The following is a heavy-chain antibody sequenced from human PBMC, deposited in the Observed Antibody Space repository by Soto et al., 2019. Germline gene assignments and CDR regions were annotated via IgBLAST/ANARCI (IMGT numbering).Heavy chain of an antibody. CDR3: ARNGIVATYYYYGMDV. CDR1: GYSFTSYW. V-gene: IGHV5-51*01. CDR2: IYPCDSDT. J-gene: IGHJ6*02. D-gene: IGHD5-12*01. Sequence: GESLKISCKGSGYSFTSYWIGWVRQMPGKGLEWMWIIYPCDSDTRYSPSFQGQVTISADKSISTAYLQWSSLKASDTAMYYWARNGIVATYYYYGMDVWGQGTTVTVSS.